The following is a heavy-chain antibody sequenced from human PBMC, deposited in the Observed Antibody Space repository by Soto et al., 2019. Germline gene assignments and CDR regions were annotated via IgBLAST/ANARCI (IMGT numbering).Heavy chain of an antibody. CDR1: GGSISSYY. Sequence: QVQLQESGPGLVKPSETLSLTCTVSGGSISSYYWSWIRQPPGKGLEWIGYIYYTGSTNYKPSLKSCDTISVDTSKNQFSLKPSSATAADTAVYYCARFNWYFDLWGRGTLVTVSS. V-gene: IGHV4-59*12. CDR3: ARFNWYFDL. J-gene: IGHJ2*01. CDR2: IYYTGST.